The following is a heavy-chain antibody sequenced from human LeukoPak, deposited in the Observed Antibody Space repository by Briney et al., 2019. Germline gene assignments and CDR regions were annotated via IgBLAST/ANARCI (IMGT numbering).Heavy chain of an antibody. CDR2: IYYSGST. D-gene: IGHD5-24*01. J-gene: IGHJ3*02. Sequence: SETLSLTCTVSGGSISSHYWSWIRQPPGKGLEWIGYIYYSGSTNYNPSLKSRVTISVDTSKNQFSLKLSSVTAADTAVYYCARDPGEMATTDAFDIWGQGTMVTVSS. CDR3: ARDPGEMATTDAFDI. CDR1: GGSISSHY. V-gene: IGHV4-59*11.